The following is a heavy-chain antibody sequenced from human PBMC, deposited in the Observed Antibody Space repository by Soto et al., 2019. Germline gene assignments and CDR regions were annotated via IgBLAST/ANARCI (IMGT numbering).Heavy chain of an antibody. CDR1: GGTLSSNA. J-gene: IGHJ5*02. D-gene: IGHD3-3*01. Sequence: SVKVTCKESGGTLSSNASSWVRQAPGQGLEWMGGIIPIFGTANYAQKFQGRVTITADESTSTAYMELSSLRSEDTAVYYCAIGDFWSGYRVPRFDPWGQGTLVTLSS. CDR3: AIGDFWSGYRVPRFDP. V-gene: IGHV1-69*13. CDR2: IIPIFGTA.